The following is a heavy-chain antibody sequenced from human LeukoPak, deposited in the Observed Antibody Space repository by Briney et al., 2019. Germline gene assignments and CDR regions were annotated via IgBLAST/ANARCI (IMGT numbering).Heavy chain of an antibody. Sequence: PSATLSLTCTVSGGSLSGYYWSWIRQPPGKGLEWIGYIFYTGSTNYNPSLESRVTISVDTSKNQFSLKLSSVTAADTAVYYCAREGYCSGGTCSNWFDPWGQGTLVTVSS. V-gene: IGHV4-59*01. D-gene: IGHD2-15*01. CDR1: GGSLSGYY. CDR2: IFYTGST. CDR3: AREGYCSGGTCSNWFDP. J-gene: IGHJ5*02.